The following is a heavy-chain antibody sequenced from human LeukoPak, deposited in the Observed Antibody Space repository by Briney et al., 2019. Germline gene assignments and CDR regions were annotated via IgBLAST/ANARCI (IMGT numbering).Heavy chain of an antibody. Sequence: SVKVSCKASGGTFSSYTISWVRQAPGQGLEWMGRIIPILGIANYAQEFQGRVTITADKSTSTAYMELRSLRSDDTAVYYCARGFSSGWADYWGQGTLVTVSS. J-gene: IGHJ4*02. V-gene: IGHV1-69*02. CDR3: ARGFSSGWADY. D-gene: IGHD6-19*01. CDR1: GGTFSSYT. CDR2: IIPILGIA.